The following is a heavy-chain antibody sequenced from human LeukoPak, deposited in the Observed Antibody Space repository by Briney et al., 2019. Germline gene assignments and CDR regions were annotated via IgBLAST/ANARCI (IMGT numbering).Heavy chain of an antibody. CDR3: ARDYGDYEDYFDY. Sequence: PSETPSLTCAVYGGSFSGYYWSWIRQPPGKGLEWIGEINHSGSTNYNPSLKSRVTISVDTSKNQFSLKLSSVTAADTAVYYCARDYGDYEDYFDYWGQGTLVTVSS. V-gene: IGHV4-34*01. J-gene: IGHJ4*02. D-gene: IGHD4-17*01. CDR1: GGSFSGYY. CDR2: INHSGST.